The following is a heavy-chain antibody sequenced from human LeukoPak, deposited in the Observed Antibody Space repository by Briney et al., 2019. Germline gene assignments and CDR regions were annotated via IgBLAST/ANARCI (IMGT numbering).Heavy chain of an antibody. Sequence: GGSLRLSCAASGFTFSSYWISWVRQAPGKGLEWMANIKQDGSEKYYVDSVKGRFTISRDNAKNSLYVQMNSLGAEDTAVYYCARDTGGGSFDFWGQGTLVTVSS. CDR2: IKQDGSEK. D-gene: IGHD4-23*01. CDR1: GFTFSSYW. J-gene: IGHJ4*02. V-gene: IGHV3-7*01. CDR3: ARDTGGGSFDF.